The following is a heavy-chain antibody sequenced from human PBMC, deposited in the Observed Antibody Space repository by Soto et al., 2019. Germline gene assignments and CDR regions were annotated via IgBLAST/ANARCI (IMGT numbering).Heavy chain of an antibody. CDR1: GFTFSSYA. J-gene: IGHJ4*02. CDR2: ISHDGSNK. V-gene: IGHV3-30*18. CDR3: AKNTGYSYGFPFDY. D-gene: IGHD5-18*01. Sequence: QVQLVESGGGVVQPGRSLRLSCAASGFTFSSYAMHWVRHAPGKGLAWVAIISHDGSNKYYADSVEGRFTISRDNSKNTLYLQMNRLRAEDTAVYYCAKNTGYSYGFPFDYGGQGTLVTVSS.